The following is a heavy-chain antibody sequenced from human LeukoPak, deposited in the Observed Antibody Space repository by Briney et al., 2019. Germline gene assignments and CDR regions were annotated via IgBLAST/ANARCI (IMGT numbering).Heavy chain of an antibody. CDR3: ARGRWAYYYGSSGYKY. CDR1: GYTFTSYD. D-gene: IGHD3-22*01. Sequence: ASVKVSCKASGYTFTSYDINWVRQATGQGLEWIGWMNPNSGNTGYAQKFQGKVTMTRNTSISTAYMELSSLRSEDTAVYYCARGRWAYYYGSSGYKYWGQGTLVTVSS. V-gene: IGHV1-8*01. J-gene: IGHJ4*02. CDR2: MNPNSGNT.